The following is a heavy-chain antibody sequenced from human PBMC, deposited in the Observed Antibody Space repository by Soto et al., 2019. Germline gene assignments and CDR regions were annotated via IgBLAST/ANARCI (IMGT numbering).Heavy chain of an antibody. Sequence: SQTLSLTCALSGDSFSSNGVACNWIRQSPSRGLEWMGRTYYRSKWYNDYAVSVKSRITVNPDTSKNQFSLQLSSVTPEDKDVYYCARGKHSGFDVWGQGTMVAV. V-gene: IGHV6-1*01. J-gene: IGHJ3*01. CDR3: ARGKHSGFDV. D-gene: IGHD3-10*01. CDR1: GDSFSSNGVA. CDR2: TYYRSKWYN.